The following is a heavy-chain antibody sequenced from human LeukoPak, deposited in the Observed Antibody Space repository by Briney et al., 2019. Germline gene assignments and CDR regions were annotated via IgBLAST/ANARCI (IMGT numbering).Heavy chain of an antibody. CDR2: ISISGSTI. CDR1: GFTFSSYE. D-gene: IGHD2-15*01. V-gene: IGHV3-48*03. Sequence: GGSLRLSCAASGFTFSSYEMNWARQAPGKGLEWVSYISISGSTIYYADSVKGRFTISRDNAKNSLYLQMNSLRAEDTAVYYCAKGYCSDTNCQTRLGLDYWGQGTLVTVSS. J-gene: IGHJ4*02. CDR3: AKGYCSDTNCQTRLGLDY.